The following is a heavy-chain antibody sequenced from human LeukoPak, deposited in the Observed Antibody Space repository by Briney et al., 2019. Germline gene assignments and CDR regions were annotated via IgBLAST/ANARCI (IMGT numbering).Heavy chain of an antibody. CDR3: ARDFNFWSGYDY. Sequence: GGSLRLSCAASGFTFSSYAMSWVRQAPGTGLEWVANIKQDGSVKYYVDSVKGRFTISRDNAKNSLYLQMNSLRAEDTAVYYCARDFNFWSGYDYWGQGTLVTVSS. J-gene: IGHJ4*02. CDR2: IKQDGSVK. CDR1: GFTFSSYA. D-gene: IGHD3-3*01. V-gene: IGHV3-7*01.